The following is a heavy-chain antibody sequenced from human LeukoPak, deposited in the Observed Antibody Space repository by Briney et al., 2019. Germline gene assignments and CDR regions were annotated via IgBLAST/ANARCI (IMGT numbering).Heavy chain of an antibody. D-gene: IGHD2-2*01. CDR2: ISYDGSNK. V-gene: IGHV3-30*04. CDR3: ARQYQSWFDP. J-gene: IGHJ5*02. Sequence: GGSLRLSCAASGFTFSSYAMHWVRQAPGKGLEWVAVISYDGSNKYYADSVKGRFTISRDNSKNTLYLQMDSLRAEDTAVYYCARQYQSWFDPWGQGTLVTVSS. CDR1: GFTFSSYA.